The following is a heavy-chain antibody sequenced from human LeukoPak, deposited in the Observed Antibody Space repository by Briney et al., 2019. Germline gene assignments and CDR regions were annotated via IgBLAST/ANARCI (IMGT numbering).Heavy chain of an antibody. CDR2: IKPDESEK. V-gene: IGHV3-7*01. CDR1: GITFSTSW. Sequence: GGSLRLSCAASGITFSTSWMSWVRQAPGKGLEWVANIKPDESEKYYVDSVKGRFTISRDNAKNSLYLQMNSLRAEDTAVYYCATSSSWPVYYFDYWGQGTLVTVSS. CDR3: ATSSSWPVYYFDY. J-gene: IGHJ4*02. D-gene: IGHD6-13*01.